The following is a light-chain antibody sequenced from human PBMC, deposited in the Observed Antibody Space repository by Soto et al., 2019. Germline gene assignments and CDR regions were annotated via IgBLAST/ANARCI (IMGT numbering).Light chain of an antibody. CDR1: QSVSSK. V-gene: IGKV3-15*01. J-gene: IGKJ1*01. CDR2: GAS. CDR3: QHFRTWLWT. Sequence: EIVMTQSPATLSVSPGERATLSCRASQSVSSKLAGYQQKPGQGPRLLIYGASSRATGIPARFSGSGSGTHFTHTLRRLQSEDFAVYCCQHFRTWLWTFGQGTKVEIK.